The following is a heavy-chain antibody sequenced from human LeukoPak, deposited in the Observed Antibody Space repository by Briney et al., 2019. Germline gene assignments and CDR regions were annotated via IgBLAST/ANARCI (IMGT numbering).Heavy chain of an antibody. CDR1: GFTFSSYA. CDR3: AKVSLRSYYDSTDYFDY. J-gene: IGHJ4*02. V-gene: IGHV3-23*01. Sequence: GGSLRLSCAASGFTFSSYAMSWVRQAPGKGLEWVSAISGSGGSTYYADSVKGRFTISRDNSKNTLYLQMNSLRAEDTAVYYCAKVSLRSYYDSTDYFDYWGQGTLVTVSS. CDR2: ISGSGGST. D-gene: IGHD3-22*01.